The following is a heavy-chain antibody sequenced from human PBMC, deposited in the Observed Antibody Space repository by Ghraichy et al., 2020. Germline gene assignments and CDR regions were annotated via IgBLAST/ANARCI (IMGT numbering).Heavy chain of an antibody. D-gene: IGHD3-22*01. Sequence: GGSLRLSCTTSGFTFRTSGMHWVRQAPGKGLEWAAFIQSDGRETHYVQSVKGRFTISRDQSKDTLYLQMNSLTVEDTAMYYCVRDGPHYDLDYWGQGTLVTVSS. V-gene: IGHV3-30*02. J-gene: IGHJ4*02. CDR1: GFTFRTSG. CDR2: IQSDGRET. CDR3: VRDGPHYDLDY.